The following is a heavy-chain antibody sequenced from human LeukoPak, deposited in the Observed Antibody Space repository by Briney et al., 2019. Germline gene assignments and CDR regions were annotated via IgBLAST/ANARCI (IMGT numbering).Heavy chain of an antibody. J-gene: IGHJ4*02. CDR1: GCSNNSYH. V-gene: IGHV4-4*07. CDR3: ARDKSHLDY. Sequence: SETLALPFHVSGCSNNSYHWSRVRPPPRKGLEWIGRIYTSGSTNYNPSLKSRVTMSVDTSKNQFSLKLSSVTAADTAVYYCARDKSHLDYWGQGTLVTVSS. CDR2: IYTSGST.